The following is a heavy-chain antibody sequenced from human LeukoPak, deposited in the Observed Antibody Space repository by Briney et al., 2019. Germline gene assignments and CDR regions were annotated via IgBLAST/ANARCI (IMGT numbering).Heavy chain of an antibody. CDR2: INPNSGGT. CDR1: GHTFTGYY. D-gene: IGHD6-19*01. J-gene: IGHJ4*02. CDR3: AQSSGWDSLKY. V-gene: IGHV1-2*02. Sequence: ASVKVSCKASGHTFTGYYMHWVRQAPGQGLEWMGWINPNSGGTNHAQKFQGRVSMTRDTSISTAYMELSRLRSDDTAVYYCAQSSGWDSLKYWGQGTLVTFSS.